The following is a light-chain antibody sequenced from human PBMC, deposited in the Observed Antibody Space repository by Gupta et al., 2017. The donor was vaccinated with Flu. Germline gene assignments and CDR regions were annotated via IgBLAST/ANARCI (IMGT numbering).Light chain of an antibody. CDR2: KIS. J-gene: IGKJ1*01. Sequence: VLMTQSPLSLPVTLGQTASISCRSSQGLVYIDGNTYLNWFHQRPGKSPRRLFYKISNRDSGVPDRFSGSGSGTXFTLKIXRVEAEDVGVYYCMQGKHWPTTFGXGTKVEIK. V-gene: IGKV2-30*01. CDR1: QGLVYIDGNTY. CDR3: MQGKHWPTT.